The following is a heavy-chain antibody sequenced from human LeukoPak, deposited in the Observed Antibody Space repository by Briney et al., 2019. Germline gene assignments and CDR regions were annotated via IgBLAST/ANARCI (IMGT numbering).Heavy chain of an antibody. V-gene: IGHV1-8*01. CDR2: MNPNSGNT. CDR3: ARGSWVYDSSGYWYSTYDY. J-gene: IGHJ4*02. D-gene: IGHD3-22*01. CDR1: GYTFTSYD. Sequence: ASVKVSCKASGYTFTSYDINWVRQATGQGLEWMGWMNPNSGNTGYAQKLQGRVTMTRNTSISTAYMELSSLRSEDTAVYYCARGSWVYDSSGYWYSTYDYWGQGTLVTVSS.